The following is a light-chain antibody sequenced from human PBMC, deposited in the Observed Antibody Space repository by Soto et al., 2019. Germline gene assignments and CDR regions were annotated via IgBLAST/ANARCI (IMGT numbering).Light chain of an antibody. Sequence: QSALTQPASVSGSPGQSITISCTGTSSDVGNYNFVSWYLQHPGKVPKLMIYEDSKRPSGVSNRFSGSKSGNTASLTISGLQAEDEADYYCCSYAGSTTWVFGTVTKVTVL. V-gene: IGLV2-23*01. CDR3: CSYAGSTTWV. CDR1: SSDVGNYNF. J-gene: IGLJ1*01. CDR2: EDS.